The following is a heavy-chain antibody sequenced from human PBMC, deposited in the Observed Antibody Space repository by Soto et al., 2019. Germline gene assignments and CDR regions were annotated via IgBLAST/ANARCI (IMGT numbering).Heavy chain of an antibody. J-gene: IGHJ4*02. D-gene: IGHD3-22*01. CDR1: GGTFSSYT. CDR3: SSDYYDSSGYYGY. V-gene: IGHV1-69*02. CDR2: IIPILGIA. Sequence: QVQLVQSGAEVKKPGSSVKVSCKASGGTFSSYTISWVRQAPGQGLEWMGRIIPILGIANYAQKFQGRVTITADKSTSTAYMELSSLRSEDTAVYYCSSDYYDSSGYYGYWGQGTLVIVSS.